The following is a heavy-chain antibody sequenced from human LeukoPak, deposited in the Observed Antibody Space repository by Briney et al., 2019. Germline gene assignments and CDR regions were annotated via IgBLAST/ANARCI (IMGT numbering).Heavy chain of an antibody. D-gene: IGHD6-19*01. CDR2: ISAYNGNT. J-gene: IGHJ3*02. V-gene: IGHV1-18*04. Sequence: ASVKVSCKASGYTFTSYGISWVRQAPGQGLEWMGWISAYNGNTNYEQKLQGRVTMTTDTSTSTAYMELRSLRSDDTAVYYCARVGGQWPDDAFDIWGQGTMVTVSS. CDR1: GYTFTSYG. CDR3: ARVGGQWPDDAFDI.